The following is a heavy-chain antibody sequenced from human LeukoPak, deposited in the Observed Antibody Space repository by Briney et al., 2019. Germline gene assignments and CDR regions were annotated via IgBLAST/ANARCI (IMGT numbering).Heavy chain of an antibody. D-gene: IGHD5-18*01. CDR1: GFTFDDYA. CDR3: AKDIGTAMATFDY. Sequence: GGSLRLSCAASGFTFDDYAMHWVRPAPGKGLEWVSGISWNSGSIGYADSVKGRFTISRDNAKNSLYLQMNSLRAEDTALYYCAKDIGTAMATFDYWGQGTLVTVSS. CDR2: ISWNSGSI. V-gene: IGHV3-9*01. J-gene: IGHJ4*02.